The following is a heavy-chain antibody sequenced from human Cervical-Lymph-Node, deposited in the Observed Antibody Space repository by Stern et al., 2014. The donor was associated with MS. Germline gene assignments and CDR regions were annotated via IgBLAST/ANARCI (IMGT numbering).Heavy chain of an antibody. CDR2: INPNSGGT. J-gene: IGHJ1*01. CDR3: ARAGCRGSSAKCYSTEYFQS. V-gene: IGHV1-2*02. CDR1: GYTFSGYY. Sequence: VQLVESGAEVKKPGASVKVSCKASGYTFSGYYIHWVRQAPGQGLEWMGWINPNSGGTNYAQKFQGRVTMTRDTSITTASMELSRLRSDDTAVYYCARAGCRGSSAKCYSTEYFQSWGQGTLVTVSS. D-gene: IGHD2-2*01.